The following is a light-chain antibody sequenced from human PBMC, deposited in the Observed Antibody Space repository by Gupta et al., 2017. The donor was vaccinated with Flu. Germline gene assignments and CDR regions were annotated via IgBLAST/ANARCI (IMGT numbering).Light chain of an antibody. Sequence: QSAPTQPRPVSGSPGQSVTIPCTGTSNDVGGYNRVSWYEQRPGKAPKLILYDVTERPSGVPDRFSGSKSGNTASLTISGLQADDEADYYCSSHAGRVTWVFGTGTTVTVL. CDR3: SSHAGRVTWV. V-gene: IGLV2-11*01. J-gene: IGLJ1*01. CDR1: SNDVGGYNR. CDR2: DVT.